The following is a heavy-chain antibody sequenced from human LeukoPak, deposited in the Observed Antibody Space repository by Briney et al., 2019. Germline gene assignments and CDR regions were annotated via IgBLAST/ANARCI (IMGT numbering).Heavy chain of an antibody. J-gene: IGHJ5*02. CDR3: ARAGYDFWSGYRGLYDWFDP. Sequence: PGRSLRLSCAASGFTFSSYAMHWVRQAPGKGLEWVAVISYDGSNKYYADSVKGRFTISRDNSKNTLYLQMNSLRAEDTAVYYCARAGYDFWSGYRGLYDWFDPWGQGTLVTVSS. V-gene: IGHV3-30-3*01. D-gene: IGHD3-3*01. CDR2: ISYDGSNK. CDR1: GFTFSSYA.